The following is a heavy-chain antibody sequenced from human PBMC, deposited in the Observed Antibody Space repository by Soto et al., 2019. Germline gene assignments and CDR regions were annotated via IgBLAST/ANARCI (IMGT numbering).Heavy chain of an antibody. D-gene: IGHD6-19*01. CDR1: GYTFTNSS. J-gene: IGHJ4*02. CDR3: ARGYSSGHVK. Sequence: ASVKVSCKASGYTFTNSSIHWVRQAPGQTLEWMGWINAGNGNTKYSQKFQGRVTITRDTSASTAYMELSSLRSEDTAVYYCARGYSSGHVKWGQGTLVTVSS. V-gene: IGHV1-3*01. CDR2: INAGNGNT.